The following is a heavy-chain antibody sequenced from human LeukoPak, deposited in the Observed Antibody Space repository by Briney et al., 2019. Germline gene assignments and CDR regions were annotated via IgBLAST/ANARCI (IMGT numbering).Heavy chain of an antibody. V-gene: IGHV3-43*01. CDR1: GFTFSSYW. Sequence: QAGGSLRLSCAASGFTFSSYWMHWVRQAPGKGLEWVSLISWDGGSTYYADSVKGRFTISRDNSKNSLYLQMNSLRTEDTALYYCAKDAQTYYYGSGYMDVWGKGTTVTVSS. CDR3: AKDAQTYYYGSGYMDV. D-gene: IGHD3-10*01. CDR2: ISWDGGST. J-gene: IGHJ6*03.